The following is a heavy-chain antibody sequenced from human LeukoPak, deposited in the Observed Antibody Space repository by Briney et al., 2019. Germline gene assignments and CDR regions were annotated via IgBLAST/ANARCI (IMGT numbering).Heavy chain of an antibody. J-gene: IGHJ6*03. CDR3: ARGRSRDGYDFPYYYYYYMDV. CDR1: GFTFSSYW. Sequence: GGSLRLSCAASGFTFSSYWMSWVRQAPGKGLEWVANIKQDGSEKYYVDSVKGRFTISRDNAKNSLYLQMNSLRAEDTAVYYCARGRSRDGYDFPYYYYYYMDVWGKGTTVTISS. CDR2: IKQDGSEK. V-gene: IGHV3-7*01. D-gene: IGHD5-24*01.